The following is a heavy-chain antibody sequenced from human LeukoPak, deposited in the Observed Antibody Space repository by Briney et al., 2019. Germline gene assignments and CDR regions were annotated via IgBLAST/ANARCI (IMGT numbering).Heavy chain of an antibody. CDR3: ARTAGGNSYFYYMDV. CDR2: IDWDDDK. Sequence: SGPTLVNPTQPLTLTCTFSGFSLSTSGMCVSWIRQPPGKALEWLARIDWDDDKYYSTYLKTRLTISKDTSKNQVVLTMTNVNPEDTATYYCARTAGGNSYFYYMDVWGKGTTVTVSS. J-gene: IGHJ6*03. D-gene: IGHD4-23*01. V-gene: IGHV2-70*11. CDR1: GFSLSTSGMC.